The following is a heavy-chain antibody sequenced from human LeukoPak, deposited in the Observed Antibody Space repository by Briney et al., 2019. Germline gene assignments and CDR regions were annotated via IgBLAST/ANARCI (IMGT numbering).Heavy chain of an antibody. D-gene: IGHD3-10*01. J-gene: IGHJ4*02. CDR3: ASTGSTAHDY. V-gene: IGHV4-61*01. CDR1: GGSVSSGSYY. Sequence: PSETLSLTCTVSGGSVSSGSYYWSWIRQPPGKGLEWIGYIYYSGSTNYNPSLKSRVTIPVDTSKNQFSLKLSSVTAADTAVYYCASTGSTAHDYWGQGTLVTVSS. CDR2: IYYSGST.